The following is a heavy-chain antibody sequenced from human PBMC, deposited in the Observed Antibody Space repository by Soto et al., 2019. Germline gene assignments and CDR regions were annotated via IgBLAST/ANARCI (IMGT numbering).Heavy chain of an antibody. CDR2: ISWNSGSI. D-gene: IGHD4-17*01. V-gene: IGHV3-9*01. J-gene: IGHJ2*01. CDR1: GFTFDDYA. Sequence: GGSLRLSCAASGFTFDDYAMHWFRQAPGKGLEWVSGISWNSGSIGYADSVKGRFTISRDNAKNSLYLQMNSLRAEDTALYYCAKVFLTVTTYWYFDLWGRGTLVTVST. CDR3: AKVFLTVTTYWYFDL.